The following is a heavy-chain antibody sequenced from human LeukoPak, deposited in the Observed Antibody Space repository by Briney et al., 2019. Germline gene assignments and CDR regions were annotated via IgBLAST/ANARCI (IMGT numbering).Heavy chain of an antibody. CDR1: GFTFSNYG. CDR2: IRYDGSNK. Sequence: GGSLRLSCAASGFTFSNYGMHWVRQAPGKGLEWVALIRYDGSNKYYADSVKGRFTISRDNSKNTLYLQMNSLRAEDTAVYYCARDGRLITMVRGAYFDYWGQGTLVTVSS. D-gene: IGHD3-10*01. CDR3: ARDGRLITMVRGAYFDY. V-gene: IGHV3-30*02. J-gene: IGHJ4*02.